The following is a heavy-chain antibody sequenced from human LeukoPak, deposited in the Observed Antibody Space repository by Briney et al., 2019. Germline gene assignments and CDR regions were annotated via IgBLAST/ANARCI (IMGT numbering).Heavy chain of an antibody. V-gene: IGHV1-18*01. CDR3: ARGHTVLLWFGELLTLDY. Sequence: ASVKVSCKASGYTFTRYGISWVRQAPGQGLEWMGWISAYNGKTNYAQKLQGRVTMTKDTSKSTAYMELRSLRSDDTAVYYCARGHTVLLWFGELLTLDYWGQGTLVTVSS. CDR2: ISAYNGKT. CDR1: GYTFTRYG. J-gene: IGHJ4*02. D-gene: IGHD3-10*01.